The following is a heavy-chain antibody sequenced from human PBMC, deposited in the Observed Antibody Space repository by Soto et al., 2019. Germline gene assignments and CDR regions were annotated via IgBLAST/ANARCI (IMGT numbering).Heavy chain of an antibody. Sequence: ASVKVSRKASGYTFTSYDINWVRQATGQGLEWMGWMNPNSGNTGYAQKFQGRVTMTRNTSISTAYMELSSLRSEDTAAYYCARGCEEGGSGYYYYYYGMDVWGQGTTVPVSS. CDR2: MNPNSGNT. CDR3: ARGCEEGGSGYYYYYYGMDV. D-gene: IGHD2-15*01. J-gene: IGHJ6*02. CDR1: GYTFTSYD. V-gene: IGHV1-8*01.